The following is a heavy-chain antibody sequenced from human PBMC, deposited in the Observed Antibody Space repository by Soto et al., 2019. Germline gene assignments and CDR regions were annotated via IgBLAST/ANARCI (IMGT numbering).Heavy chain of an antibody. CDR2: IYYSGST. CDR3: ASQTYYYDSSLPGYFDY. Sequence: SETLSLTCTVSGGSISSGDYYWSWIRQPPGKGLEWIGYIYYSGSTYYNPSLKSRVTISVDTSKIQFSLKLSSVTAADTAVYYCASQTYYYDSSLPGYFDYWGQGTLVTAPQ. J-gene: IGHJ4*02. CDR1: GGSISSGDYY. D-gene: IGHD3-22*01. V-gene: IGHV4-30-4*01.